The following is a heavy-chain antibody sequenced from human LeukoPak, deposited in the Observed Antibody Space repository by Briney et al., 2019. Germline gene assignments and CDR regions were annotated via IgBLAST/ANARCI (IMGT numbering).Heavy chain of an antibody. Sequence: GGSLRLSCEASGFTFKNYAMAWVRQDPGKGLEWVSGLSGSGAATFYADSVKGRFTISRDNSNNTLYLRLNSLRAEDTAIYFCAKDRWYDGESGYFDHWGRGTLVTVSS. J-gene: IGHJ4*02. CDR3: AKDRWYDGESGYFDH. V-gene: IGHV3-23*01. CDR2: LSGSGAAT. D-gene: IGHD3-10*01. CDR1: GFTFKNYA.